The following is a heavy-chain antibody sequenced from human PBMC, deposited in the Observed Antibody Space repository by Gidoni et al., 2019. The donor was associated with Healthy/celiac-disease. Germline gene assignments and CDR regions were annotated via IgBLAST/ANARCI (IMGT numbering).Heavy chain of an antibody. J-gene: IGHJ4*02. CDR3: AKDRWQWLAWSDY. CDR2: ISGSGGST. CDR1: GFTFRSYA. D-gene: IGHD6-19*01. Sequence: EVQLLESGGGLVQPGGSLRLSCAASGFTFRSYAMSGVRQAPGKGLECVAAISGSGGSTYYADSVKGRFTISRDNSKNTLYLQMNSLRAEDTAVYYCAKDRWQWLAWSDYWGQGTLVTVSS. V-gene: IGHV3-23*01.